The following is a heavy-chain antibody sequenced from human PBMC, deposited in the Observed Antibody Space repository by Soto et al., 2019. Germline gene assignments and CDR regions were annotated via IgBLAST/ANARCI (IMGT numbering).Heavy chain of an antibody. CDR3: VRARSTCKYY. V-gene: IGHV3-74*01. Sequence: EVQLVESGGGLVQPGGSLRLSCAASGFTFSSYWMHWVRQVPGKRLVWVSRIKSDGTSTDYADSVKGRFTISRDSAKNRLYLHMNSRRVVDTAVYYCVRARSTCKYYWGQGTRVTVSS. CDR1: GFTFSSYW. D-gene: IGHD2-2*01. CDR2: IKSDGTST. J-gene: IGHJ4*02.